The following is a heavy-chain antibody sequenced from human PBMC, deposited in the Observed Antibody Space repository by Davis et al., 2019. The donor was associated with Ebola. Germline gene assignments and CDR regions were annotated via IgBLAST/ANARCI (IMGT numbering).Heavy chain of an antibody. J-gene: IGHJ5*02. Sequence: GESLKISCAASGFTVSSNYMSWVRQAPGKGLEWVSVIYSGGSTYYADSVKSRFTISRDNSKKTLYLQMNSLRAEDTAVYYCVRDPTGTTLAWSQWFDPWGQGTLATVSS. CDR2: IYSGGST. D-gene: IGHD1-1*01. CDR3: VRDPTGTTLAWSQWFDP. CDR1: GFTVSSNY. V-gene: IGHV3-53*01.